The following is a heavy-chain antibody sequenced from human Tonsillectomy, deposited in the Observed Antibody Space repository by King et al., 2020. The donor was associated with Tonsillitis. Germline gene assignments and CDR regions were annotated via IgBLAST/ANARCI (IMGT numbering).Heavy chain of an antibody. CDR3: ARPRHCGGDCYSHYYFDY. Sequence: VQLVESGAEVKKPGESLKISCKGSGYSFTSYSIGWVRQMPGKGLEWMGIIYPGDSDTRYSPSFQGQVTISADKSISTAYLQWSSLKASDTAMYYCARPRHCGGDCYSHYYFDYWGQGTLVTVSS. J-gene: IGHJ4*02. CDR1: GYSFTSYS. D-gene: IGHD2-21*02. V-gene: IGHV5-51*01. CDR2: IYPGDSDT.